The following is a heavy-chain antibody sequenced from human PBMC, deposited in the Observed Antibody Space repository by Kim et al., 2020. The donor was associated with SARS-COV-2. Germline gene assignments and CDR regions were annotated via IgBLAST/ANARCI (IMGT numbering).Heavy chain of an antibody. V-gene: IGHV3-43*01. CDR3: AKDMVGYCSGGSCYPVYYYYGMDV. CDR2: ISWDGGST. D-gene: IGHD2-15*01. Sequence: GGSLRLSCAASGFTFDDYTMHWVRQAPGKGLEWVSLISWDGGSTYYADSVKGRFTISRDNSKNSLYLQMNSLRTEDTALYYCAKDMVGYCSGGSCYPVYYYYGMDVWGQGTTVTVSS. CDR1: GFTFDDYT. J-gene: IGHJ6*02.